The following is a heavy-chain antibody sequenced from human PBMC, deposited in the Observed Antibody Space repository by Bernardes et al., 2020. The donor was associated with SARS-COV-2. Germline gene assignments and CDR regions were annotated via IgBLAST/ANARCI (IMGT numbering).Heavy chain of an antibody. V-gene: IGHV3-7*05. J-gene: IGHJ2*01. CDR1: GFTFSSYW. CDR3: ARERVPGYSSGWPEDWYFDL. Sequence: GGSLRLSCAASGFTFSSYWMSWVRQAPGKGLEWVANIKQDGSEKYYVDSVKGRFTISRDNAKNSLYLQMNSLRAEDTAVYYCARERVPGYSSGWPEDWYFDLWGRGTLVTVSS. D-gene: IGHD6-19*01. CDR2: IKQDGSEK.